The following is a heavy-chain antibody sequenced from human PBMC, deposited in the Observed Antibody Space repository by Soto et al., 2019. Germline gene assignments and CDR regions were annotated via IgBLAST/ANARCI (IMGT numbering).Heavy chain of an antibody. CDR2: IYYNGTT. Sequence: GGSLRLSCAASGLTVGDNYMSWVRQAPGMGLEWVSAIYYNGTTYYADSVKGRFTISRDTSKNTLSLQMDSLRAGDTAVYYCVRPLSSGRNYGKDVWGQGTTVTVSS. V-gene: IGHV3-53*01. CDR3: VRPLSSGRNYGKDV. J-gene: IGHJ6*02. CDR1: GLTVGDNY. D-gene: IGHD3-10*01.